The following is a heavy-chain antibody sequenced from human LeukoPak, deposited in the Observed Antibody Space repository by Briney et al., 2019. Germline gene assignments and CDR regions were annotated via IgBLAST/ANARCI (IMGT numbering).Heavy chain of an antibody. D-gene: IGHD3-22*01. CDR2: ISGSGGST. CDR1: GFTFSSYA. J-gene: IGHJ4*02. Sequence: GGSLRLSCAASGFTFSSYAMSWVRQAPGKGLEWVSAISGSGGSTYYADSVKGRSTISRDNSKSTLYLQMNSLRAEDTAVYYCAKQNYYDSSGYYYLSDYFDYWGQGTLVTVSS. CDR3: AKQNYYDSSGYYYLSDYFDY. V-gene: IGHV3-23*01.